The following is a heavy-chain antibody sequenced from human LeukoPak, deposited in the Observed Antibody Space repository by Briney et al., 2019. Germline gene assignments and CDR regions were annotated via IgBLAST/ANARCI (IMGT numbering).Heavy chain of an antibody. CDR1: GGSINSYY. Sequence: SETLSLTCTVSGGSINSYYWSWIRQPPGKGLEWIRHIYYSGSTNYNPSLRSRVTISLDTSKKQFSLKLSSVTAADTAVYYCARDRGSAAYYGSGRGFDYWGQGTLVTVSS. D-gene: IGHD3-10*01. CDR2: IYYSGST. V-gene: IGHV4-59*01. CDR3: ARDRGSAAYYGSGRGFDY. J-gene: IGHJ4*02.